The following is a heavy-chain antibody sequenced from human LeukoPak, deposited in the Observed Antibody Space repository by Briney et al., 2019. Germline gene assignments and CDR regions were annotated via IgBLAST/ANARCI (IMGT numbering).Heavy chain of an antibody. CDR3: AGDRSGSGYFDY. J-gene: IGHJ4*02. CDR1: GYTLTELS. V-gene: IGHV1-24*01. D-gene: IGHD3-3*01. CDR2: FDPEDGET. Sequence: ASVKVSCKVSGYTLTELSMHWVRQAPGKGLEWMGGFDPEDGETIYAQKFQGRVTMTEDTSTDTAYMELSSLRSEDTAVYYCAGDRSGSGYFDYWGQGTLVTVSS.